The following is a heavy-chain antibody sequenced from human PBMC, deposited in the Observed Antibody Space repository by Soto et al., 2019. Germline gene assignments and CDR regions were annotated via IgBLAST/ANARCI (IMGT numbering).Heavy chain of an antibody. V-gene: IGHV1-2*02. CDR2: INPNTGGT. J-gene: IGHJ3*02. CDR3: ARARVPTISEDAFDI. D-gene: IGHD2-2*01. CDR1: GYTFTGFY. Sequence: WASVKVSCKASGYTFTGFYVHWVRQAPGQGLEWMGWINPNTGGTKYAQQFQGRVTMTRDTSVSTAYMEVGRLTSDDTAVYYCARARVPTISEDAFDIWGQGTLVTVSS.